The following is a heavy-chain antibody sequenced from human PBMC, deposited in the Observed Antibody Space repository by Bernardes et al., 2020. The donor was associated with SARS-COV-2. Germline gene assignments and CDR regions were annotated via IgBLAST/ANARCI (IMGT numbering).Heavy chain of an antibody. CDR1: GFTFSNSW. CDR3: TTGGAITIFGVVIVMDAFDI. D-gene: IGHD3-3*01. V-gene: IGHV3-15*01. Sequence: GGSLRLSCAASGFTFSNSWMSWVRRAPGKGLEWVGRIKSKTDGVTTDYAAPVKGRFTISRDDSKNTLYLQMNSLKTEDTAVYYCTTGGAITIFGVVIVMDAFDIWGQGTMVTVSS. CDR2: IKSKTDGVTT. J-gene: IGHJ3*02.